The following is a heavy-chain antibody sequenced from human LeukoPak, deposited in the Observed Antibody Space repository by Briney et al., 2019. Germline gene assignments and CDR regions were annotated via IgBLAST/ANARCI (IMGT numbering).Heavy chain of an antibody. V-gene: IGHV3-64*01. CDR1: GFTFSMYA. Sequence: PGGSLRLSCAASGFTFSMYAMHWVRQAPVKGLEYVSAVSSNGHSTYYANSVKGRFTIFRDNSKNTLYLQMDNLRTEDMAVCYCARERMAGFDYWGQGTLVTVSS. CDR2: VSSNGHST. D-gene: IGHD2-8*01. J-gene: IGHJ4*02. CDR3: ARERMAGFDY.